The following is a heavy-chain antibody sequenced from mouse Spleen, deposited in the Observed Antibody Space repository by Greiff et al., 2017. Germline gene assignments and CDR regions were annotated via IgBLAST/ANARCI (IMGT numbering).Heavy chain of an antibody. V-gene: IGHV1-55*01. Sequence: VQLQQSGAELVKPGASVKMSCKASGYTFTSYRITWVKQRPGQGLEWIGDIYPGSGSTNYNEKFKSKATLTVDTSSSTAYMQLSSLTSEDSAVYYCARNYGWYFDVWGAGTTVTVSS. CDR2: IYPGSGST. CDR1: GYTFTSYR. CDR3: ARNYGWYFDV. J-gene: IGHJ1*01. D-gene: IGHD1-1*01.